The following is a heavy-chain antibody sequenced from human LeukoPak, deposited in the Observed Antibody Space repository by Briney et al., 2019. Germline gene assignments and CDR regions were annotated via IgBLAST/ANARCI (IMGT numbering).Heavy chain of an antibody. Sequence: SETLSLTCTVSGGSISSGGYYWSWIRQHPGKGLEWIGYIYYSGSIYYNPSLKSRVTISVDTSKNQFSLKLSSVTAADTAVYYCAREVVVPAAMRWFDPWGQGTLVTVSS. CDR2: IYYSGSI. D-gene: IGHD2-2*01. V-gene: IGHV4-31*03. CDR1: GGSISSGGYY. J-gene: IGHJ5*02. CDR3: AREVVVPAAMRWFDP.